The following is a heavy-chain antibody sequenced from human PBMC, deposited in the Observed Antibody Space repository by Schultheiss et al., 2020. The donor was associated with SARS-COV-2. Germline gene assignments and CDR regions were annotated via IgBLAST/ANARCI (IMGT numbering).Heavy chain of an antibody. CDR2: IYSGGST. CDR3: AKDRSYDSSGNIDY. D-gene: IGHD3-22*01. Sequence: GGSLRLSCAASGFTVSSNYMSWVRQAPGKGLEWVSVIYSGGSTYYADSVKGRFTISRDNSKNTLYLQMNSLRAEDTAVYYCAKDRSYDSSGNIDYWGQGTLVTVSS. J-gene: IGHJ4*02. V-gene: IGHV3-53*05. CDR1: GFTVSSNY.